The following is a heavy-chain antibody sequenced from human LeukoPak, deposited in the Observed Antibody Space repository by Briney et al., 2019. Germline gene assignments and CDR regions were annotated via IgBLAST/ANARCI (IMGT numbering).Heavy chain of an antibody. V-gene: IGHV3-30*03. J-gene: IGHJ4*02. CDR2: ISYDGNDK. CDR1: GFTFISYG. D-gene: IGHD2-15*01. CDR3: ARTYQGWSPFDY. Sequence: PGGSLRLSCAASGFTFISYGIHWVRQAPGKGLEWVALISYDGNDKFYADSVKGRFTISRDNSKNTLYLQMNSLRAEDTAVYYCARTYQGWSPFDYWGQGTLVTVSS.